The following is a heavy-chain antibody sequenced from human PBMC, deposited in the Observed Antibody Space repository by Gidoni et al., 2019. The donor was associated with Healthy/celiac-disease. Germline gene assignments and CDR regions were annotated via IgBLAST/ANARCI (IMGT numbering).Heavy chain of an antibody. CDR1: GGTFRSYA. V-gene: IGHV1-69*01. CDR2: IIPIFGTA. CDR3: ARFSGGYDFPVSQYYFDY. Sequence: QVQLVQSGAEVKKPGSSVKVSCKASGGTFRSYAISWVRQAPGKGLEWMGGIIPIFGTANYAQKFQGRVTITADESTSTAYMELSSLRSEDTAVYYCARFSGGYDFPVSQYYFDYWGQGTLVTVSS. D-gene: IGHD5-12*01. J-gene: IGHJ4*02.